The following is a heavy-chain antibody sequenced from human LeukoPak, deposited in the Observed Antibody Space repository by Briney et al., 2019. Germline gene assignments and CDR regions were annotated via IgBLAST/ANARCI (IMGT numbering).Heavy chain of an antibody. CDR3: AKCGLNYDTSGFYPDY. D-gene: IGHD3-22*01. CDR2: IRYDASNQ. V-gene: IGHV3-30*02. J-gene: IGHJ4*02. Sequence: GGSLRLSCAASGFIFRRYGMHWFRQAPGKGLEWVAFIRYDASNQYYADSVKGRFTISRDDSKNTVLLQMNSLRAEDTAVYYCAKCGLNYDTSGFYPDYWGQGTLVTVSS. CDR1: GFIFRRYG.